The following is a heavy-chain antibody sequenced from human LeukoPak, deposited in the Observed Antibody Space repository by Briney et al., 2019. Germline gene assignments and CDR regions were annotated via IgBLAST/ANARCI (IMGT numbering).Heavy chain of an antibody. V-gene: IGHV1-58*01. D-gene: IGHD2-21*02. J-gene: IGHJ4*02. Sequence: SVKVSFKASGFTFTSSAVQGVRQARGQRLEWIGWIVVGSGNTNYAQKFQERVTITRDMSTSTAYMELSSPRSEDTAVYYCAASVVTATFDYWGQGTLVTVSS. CDR1: GFTFTSSA. CDR3: AASVVTATFDY. CDR2: IVVGSGNT.